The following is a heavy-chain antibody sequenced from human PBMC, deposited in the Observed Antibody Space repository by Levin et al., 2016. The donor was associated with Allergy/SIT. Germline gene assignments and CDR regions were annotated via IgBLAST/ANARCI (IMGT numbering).Heavy chain of an antibody. CDR3: TSDLVPDLTPYSSSWPTYFDY. D-gene: IGHD6-13*01. J-gene: IGHJ4*02. V-gene: IGHV3-49*02. CDR2: IRSKAYGGTT. Sequence: WIRQPPGKGLEWVGFIRSKAYGGTTEYAASVKGRFTISRDDSKSIAYLQMNSLKTEDTAVYYCTSDLVPDLTPYSSSWPTYFDYWGQGTLVTVSS.